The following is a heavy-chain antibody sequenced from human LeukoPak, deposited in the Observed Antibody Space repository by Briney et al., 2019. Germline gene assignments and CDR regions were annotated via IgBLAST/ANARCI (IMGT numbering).Heavy chain of an antibody. CDR2: IYYSGTT. D-gene: IGHD6-25*01. Sequence: PSETLSLTCTVSGGSMSSTNYYWGWIRRHPGKGLEWIGSIYYSGTTYYNPSLKSRVTISADTSKNQFSLKLNSVTAADTAVYYCATPPASLGGYFDYWSQGTLVTVSS. J-gene: IGHJ4*02. CDR1: GGSMSSTNYY. CDR3: ATPPASLGGYFDY. V-gene: IGHV4-39*01.